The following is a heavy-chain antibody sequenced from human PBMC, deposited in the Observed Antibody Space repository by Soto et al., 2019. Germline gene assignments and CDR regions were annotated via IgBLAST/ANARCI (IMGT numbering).Heavy chain of an antibody. CDR3: ARGRTGYSYGYISSYYYYYYGMDV. D-gene: IGHD5-18*01. CDR2: INHSGST. CDR1: GGSFSGYY. Sequence: SETLSLTCAVYGGSFSGYYWSWIRPTPGKGLEWIGEINHSGSTNYNPSLKSRVTISVDTSKNQFSLKLSSVTAADTAVYYCARGRTGYSYGYISSYYYYYYGMDVWGQGTTVTVSS. J-gene: IGHJ6*02. V-gene: IGHV4-34*01.